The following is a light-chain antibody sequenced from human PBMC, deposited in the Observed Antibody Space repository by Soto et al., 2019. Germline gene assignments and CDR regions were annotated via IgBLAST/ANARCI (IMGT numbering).Light chain of an antibody. Sequence: QSALTQPPSASGSPGQSVTISCTGTSSDVGAYNYVSWYQHLPGKAPKLMVYEVNKRPSGVPDRFSGSKSGNTASLTVSGLQAEDEADYYCTSHAGTINFPYIFGTGTKLTVL. CDR3: TSHAGTINFPYI. CDR2: EVN. J-gene: IGLJ1*01. CDR1: SSDVGAYNY. V-gene: IGLV2-8*01.